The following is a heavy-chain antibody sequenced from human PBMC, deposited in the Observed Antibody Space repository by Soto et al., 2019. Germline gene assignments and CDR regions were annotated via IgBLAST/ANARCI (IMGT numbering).Heavy chain of an antibody. CDR1: GYSFTSYW. D-gene: IGHD2-15*01. CDR3: ARHLLPSRTYYYGTDV. V-gene: IGHV5-51*01. J-gene: IGHJ6*02. Sequence: GESLKISCQGSGYSFTSYWIGWVRQMPGKGLEWMGIIYPGDSDTRYSPSFQGQVTISADKSISTAYLQWSSLKASDTAMYYCARHLLPSRTYYYGTDVWVQGTTVIVSS. CDR2: IYPGDSDT.